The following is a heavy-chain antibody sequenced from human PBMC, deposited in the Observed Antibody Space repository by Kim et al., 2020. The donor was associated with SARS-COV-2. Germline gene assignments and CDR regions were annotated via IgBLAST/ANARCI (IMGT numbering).Heavy chain of an antibody. CDR2: ISSGGTTI. CDR3: ARDLMWRIGYHWDDY. D-gene: IGHD5-12*01. V-gene: IGHV3-48*03. J-gene: IGHJ4*02. Sequence: GGSLRLSCAASGFIFSSYEMNWVRQAPGKGLEWLSYISSGGTTIYYADSVKGRFTASRDNAKNSLYLQMNSLRAEDTAVYYCARDLMWRIGYHWDDYWGQGTLVTVSS. CDR1: GFIFSSYE.